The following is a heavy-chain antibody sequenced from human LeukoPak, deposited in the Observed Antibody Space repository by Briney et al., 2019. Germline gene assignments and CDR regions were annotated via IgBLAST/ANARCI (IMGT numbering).Heavy chain of an antibody. CDR3: ARHTAEKYNWFDR. CDR1: GGSISNYY. J-gene: IGHJ5*02. CDR2: IYYSGST. D-gene: IGHD5-24*01. Sequence: SETLSLTCTVSGGSISNYYWSWIRQPPGKGLEWIGYIYYSGSTNYNPSLRSRVTISVDTSKNQFSLKLSSVTAADTAAYYCARHTAEKYNWFDRWGQGTLVTVSS. V-gene: IGHV4-59*08.